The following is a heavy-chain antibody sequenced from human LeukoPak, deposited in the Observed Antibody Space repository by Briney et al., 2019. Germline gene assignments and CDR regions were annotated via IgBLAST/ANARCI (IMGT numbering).Heavy chain of an antibody. V-gene: IGHV3-9*01. CDR1: GFTFDDYA. Sequence: GGSLRLSSAASGFTFDDYAMHWVRQAPGKGLEWVSGISWNSGSIGYADSVKGRFTISRDNAKNSLYLQMNSLRAEDTALYYCAKVLADYYYYYGMDVWGQGTTVTVSS. CDR2: ISWNSGSI. CDR3: AKVLADYYYYYGMDV. J-gene: IGHJ6*02.